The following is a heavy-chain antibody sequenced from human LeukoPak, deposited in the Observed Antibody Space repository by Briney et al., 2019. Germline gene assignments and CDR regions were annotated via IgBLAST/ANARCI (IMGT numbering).Heavy chain of an antibody. CDR1: GYTLTELS. CDR2: FDPEDGET. Sequence: ASVKVSCKVSGYTLTELSMRWVRQAPGKGLEWMGGFDPEDGETIYAQKFQGRVTMTEDTSTDTAYMELSSLRSEDTAVYYCATSTPVGAFFDYWGQGTLVTVSS. V-gene: IGHV1-24*01. D-gene: IGHD1-26*01. CDR3: ATSTPVGAFFDY. J-gene: IGHJ4*02.